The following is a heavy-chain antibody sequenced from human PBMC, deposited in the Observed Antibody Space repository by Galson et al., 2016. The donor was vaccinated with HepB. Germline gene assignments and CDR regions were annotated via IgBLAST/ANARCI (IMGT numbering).Heavy chain of an antibody. D-gene: IGHD4-23*01. CDR1: GDSVSSYTGV. V-gene: IGHV6-1*01. CDR3: ARDSPGNSFFDY. CDR2: TYYRSQWYY. Sequence: CAISGDSVSSYTGVWNWIRQSPSRGLEWRGRTYYRSQWYYHYAESVKGRISIYPDTSKNHFSLRLTPVTPEDTAVYYCARDSPGNSFFDYWSQGTLVTASS. J-gene: IGHJ4*02.